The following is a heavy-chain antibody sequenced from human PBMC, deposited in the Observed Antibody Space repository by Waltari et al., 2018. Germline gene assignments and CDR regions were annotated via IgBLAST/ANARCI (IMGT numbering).Heavy chain of an antibody. V-gene: IGHV1-69*14. D-gene: IGHD6-19*01. CDR2: IIPSGGTA. Sequence: QVQLVQSGSEVKTPGSSVKVSCKASGGPFSRYAIIWVRQAPGKGLEWMGGIIPSGGTADYAQKFQGRVTIAADKATSTAYMELSSLRSEDTAVYYCATLAVAGTGGAFDIWGQGTMVTVSS. CDR1: GGPFSRYA. CDR3: ATLAVAGTGGAFDI. J-gene: IGHJ3*02.